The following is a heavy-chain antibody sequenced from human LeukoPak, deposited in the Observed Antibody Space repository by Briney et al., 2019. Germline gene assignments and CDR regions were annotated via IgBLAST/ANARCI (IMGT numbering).Heavy chain of an antibody. Sequence: SETLSLTCTVSGGSISSYYWSLIRQPPGKRLEWIGYIYYSGSTNYNPSLKSRVTISVDTSKNQFSLKLSSVTAADTAVYYCARGSVSTDAFDIWGQGTMVTVSS. J-gene: IGHJ3*02. CDR2: IYYSGST. CDR3: ARGSVSTDAFDI. D-gene: IGHD5/OR15-5a*01. V-gene: IGHV4-59*01. CDR1: GGSISSYY.